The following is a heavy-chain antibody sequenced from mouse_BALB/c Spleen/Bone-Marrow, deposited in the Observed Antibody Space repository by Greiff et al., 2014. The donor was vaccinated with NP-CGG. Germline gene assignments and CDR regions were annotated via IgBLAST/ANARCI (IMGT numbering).Heavy chain of an antibody. CDR3: ARPYYYGYDY. J-gene: IGHJ2*01. D-gene: IGHD1-1*02. Sequence: QVQLKESGAELARPGASVKMPCKASGYTFTTYTIHWVKQRPGQGLEWIGYINPSSDYTHYNQKFKDKATLTADKSSSTAYMQLSSLTSEDSAVYYCARPYYYGYDYWGQGTTLTVSS. CDR1: GYTFTTYT. CDR2: INPSSDYT. V-gene: IGHV1-4*01.